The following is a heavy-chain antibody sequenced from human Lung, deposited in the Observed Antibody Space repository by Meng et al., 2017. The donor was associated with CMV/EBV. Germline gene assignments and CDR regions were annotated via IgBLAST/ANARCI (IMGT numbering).Heavy chain of an antibody. D-gene: IGHD3-10*01. J-gene: IGHJ1*01. CDR3: LRRSGGSV. CDR2: IPHRGSS. V-gene: IGHV4-4*02. Sequence: QVPFRASCPPLVKPSETMSLTFAGSVDSITNHNWCAWVRQPPGKGLEWIGEIPHRGSSAYNPSLKSRVSMSIDKSKNQFSLKLTSVTAADTAVYHCLRRSGGSVWGQGTLVTVSS. CDR1: VDSITNHNW.